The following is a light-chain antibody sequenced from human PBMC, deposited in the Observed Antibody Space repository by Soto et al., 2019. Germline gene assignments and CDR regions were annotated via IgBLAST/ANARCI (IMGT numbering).Light chain of an antibody. CDR2: YDS. J-gene: IGLJ1*01. V-gene: IGLV3-21*04. CDR1: NIGSKS. Sequence: SSELTQPPSVSVAPGKTARITCAGTNIGSKSVHWYQQKPGQAPVLVIYYDSDRPSGIPERFSGSNSGNTATLTISRVEAGDEADYYCQVWDSSSDHYVFGTGTKLTVL. CDR3: QVWDSSSDHYV.